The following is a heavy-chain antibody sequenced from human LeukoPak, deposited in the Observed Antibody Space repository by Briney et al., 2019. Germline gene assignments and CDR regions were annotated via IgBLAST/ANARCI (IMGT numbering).Heavy chain of an antibody. D-gene: IGHD2-2*01. V-gene: IGHV3-21*01. J-gene: IGHJ4*02. Sequence: PGGSLRLSCAASGFTFSKYSMNWVRQAPGKGLEWVSSISSSSRQIDYADSLKGRFTVSRDNAKNSLYLQMHSLRADDTAVYYCVRDSTNFDFWGQGTLVTVSS. CDR1: GFTFSKYS. CDR2: ISSSSRQI. CDR3: VRDSTNFDF.